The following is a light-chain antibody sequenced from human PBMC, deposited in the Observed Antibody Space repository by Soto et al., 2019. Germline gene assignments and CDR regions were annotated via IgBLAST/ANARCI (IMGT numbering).Light chain of an antibody. V-gene: IGKV4-1*01. J-gene: IGKJ1*01. CDR1: QSLFDSSTNKNY. CDR3: RQEYSLLWT. CDR2: WAS. Sequence: DIVMTQSPDSLAVSLGERATVNCNSSQSLFDSSTNKNYLAWYHQTPGQPPKLLIYWASARESRVPDRFSGSGSGRHFTLTINTLHGEDVAVYYCRQEYSLLWTFGQGSKVEVK.